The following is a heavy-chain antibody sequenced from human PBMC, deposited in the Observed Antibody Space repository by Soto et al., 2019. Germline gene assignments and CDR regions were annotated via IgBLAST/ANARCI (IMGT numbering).Heavy chain of an antibody. V-gene: IGHV1-69*12. CDR1: GGTFSSYA. J-gene: IGHJ4*02. Sequence: QVQLVQSGAEVKKPGSSVKVSCKASGGTFSSYAISWVRQAPGQGLEWMGGIIPIFGTANYAQKFQGRVRITAGEGTSTADMELSSLRCEDTAEDDGASRRVAWPRVDYWGQGTLVTVST. CDR3: ASRRVAWPRVDY. D-gene: IGHD3-3*01. CDR2: IIPIFGTA.